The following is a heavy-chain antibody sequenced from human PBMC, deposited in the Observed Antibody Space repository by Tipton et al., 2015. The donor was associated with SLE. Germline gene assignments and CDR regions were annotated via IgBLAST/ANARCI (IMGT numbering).Heavy chain of an antibody. J-gene: IGHJ4*02. CDR1: GFTFSSYA. Sequence: GSLRLSCAASGFTFSSYAMSWVRQAPGKGLEWVSAISGSGGSTYYADSVKGRFTISRDNSKNTLYLQMNSLRAEDTAVYYCAKGGDCGGDCYPYYFDYWGQGTLVTVSS. CDR3: AKGGDCGGDCYPYYFDY. D-gene: IGHD2-21*01. CDR2: ISGSGGST. V-gene: IGHV3-23*01.